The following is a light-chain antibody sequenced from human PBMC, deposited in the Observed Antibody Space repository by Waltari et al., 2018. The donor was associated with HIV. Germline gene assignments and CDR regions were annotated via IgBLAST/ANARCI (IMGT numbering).Light chain of an antibody. CDR3: SSYAGSNIWV. J-gene: IGLJ3*02. V-gene: IGLV2-8*01. Sequence: QSALTQPPSAFGSPGTSVTNPRPGTSRYVGAYYYVCRPQQYPGKAPKLMIYEVSKRPSGVPDRFSGSKSGNTASLTVSGLQAEDEADYYCSSYAGSNIWVFGGGTKLTVL. CDR1: SRYVGAYYY. CDR2: EVS.